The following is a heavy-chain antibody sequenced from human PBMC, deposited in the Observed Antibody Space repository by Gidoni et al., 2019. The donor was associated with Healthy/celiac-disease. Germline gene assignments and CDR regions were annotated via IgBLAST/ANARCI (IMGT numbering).Heavy chain of an antibody. D-gene: IGHD3-10*01. Sequence: EVHLLESGGGWVQPGASLRLSCAASGFTCSSYAMSWVRQAPGKGLEGVSAISGSGGSTYYADSVKGRFTISRDNSKNTLYLQMNSLRAEDTAVYYCAKDINYYGSGLFDYWGQGTLVTVSS. J-gene: IGHJ4*02. CDR2: ISGSGGST. CDR1: GFTCSSYA. V-gene: IGHV3-23*01. CDR3: AKDINYYGSGLFDY.